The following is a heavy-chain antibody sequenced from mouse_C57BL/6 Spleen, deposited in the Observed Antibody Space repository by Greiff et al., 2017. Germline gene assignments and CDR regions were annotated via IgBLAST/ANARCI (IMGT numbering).Heavy chain of an antibody. D-gene: IGHD1-1*01. Sequence: QVQLQQPGAELVKPGASVKLSCKASGYTFTSYWMQWVKQRPGQGLEWIGEIDPSDSYTNYNQKFKGKATLTVDTSSSTAYMQLSRLTSEDSAVYYGAGGATVWYFDVWGTGTTVTVSS. V-gene: IGHV1-50*01. CDR1: GYTFTSYW. CDR2: IDPSDSYT. CDR3: AGGATVWYFDV. J-gene: IGHJ1*03.